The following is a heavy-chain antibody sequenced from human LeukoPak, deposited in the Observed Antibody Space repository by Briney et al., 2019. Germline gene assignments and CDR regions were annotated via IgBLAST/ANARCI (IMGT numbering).Heavy chain of an antibody. CDR3: VRDLGHSRHYFEY. J-gene: IGHJ4*02. V-gene: IGHV3-7*01. CDR1: GFTFNSFF. D-gene: IGHD7-27*01. CDR2: ISQDGSET. Sequence: GGSLRLSCAASGFTFNSFFLNWVRLTPGRELEWVACISQDGSETFYMDSVRGRFTISRDNTKNSLYLQMNSPRAEDTAVYFCVRDLGHSRHYFEYWGQGALVTVSS.